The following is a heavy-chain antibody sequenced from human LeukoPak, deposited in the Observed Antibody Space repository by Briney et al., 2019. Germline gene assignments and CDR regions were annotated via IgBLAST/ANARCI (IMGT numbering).Heavy chain of an antibody. J-gene: IGHJ4*02. CDR1: GFPFAPFW. V-gene: IGHV3-7*04. D-gene: IGHD3-22*01. Sequence: PGGSLRLSCAASGFPFAPFWMTWVRQAPGKGPEFVATMNRDGSEVAYGDSVRDRFTISRDNAKNSLYLQMYSLRAEDTAVYYCARGIDEWLYLYYWGQGALATVSS. CDR3: ARGIDEWLYLYY. CDR2: MNRDGSEV.